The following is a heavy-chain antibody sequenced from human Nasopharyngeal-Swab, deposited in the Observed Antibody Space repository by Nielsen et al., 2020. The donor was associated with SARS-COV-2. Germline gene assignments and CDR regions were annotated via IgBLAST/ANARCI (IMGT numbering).Heavy chain of an antibody. V-gene: IGHV4-34*01. D-gene: IGHD1-1*01. CDR3: ARGGQDNALDV. CDR2: VSHSGTA. Sequence: SETLSLTCTLSGGSISSYYWSWIRQPPGKGLEWIGEVSHSGTATYNPSLTGRVTISLDTAWSQFSLRLFSLSDADTAVYFCARGGQDNALDVWDQGTKVAVSS. J-gene: IGHJ6*02. CDR1: GGSISSYY.